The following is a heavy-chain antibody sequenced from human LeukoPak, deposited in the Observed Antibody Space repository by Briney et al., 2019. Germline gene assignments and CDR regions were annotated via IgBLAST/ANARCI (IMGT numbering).Heavy chain of an antibody. CDR1: GFTFSSYW. CDR2: INSDGSST. CDR3: ARVRSSGWYVY. D-gene: IGHD6-19*01. Sequence: GGSLRLSCAAPGFTFSSYWMHWVRQAPGKGLVWVSRINSDGSSTSYADSVKGRSTISRDNAKNTLYLQMNSLRAEDTAVYYCARVRSSGWYVYWGQGTLVTVSS. J-gene: IGHJ4*02. V-gene: IGHV3-74*01.